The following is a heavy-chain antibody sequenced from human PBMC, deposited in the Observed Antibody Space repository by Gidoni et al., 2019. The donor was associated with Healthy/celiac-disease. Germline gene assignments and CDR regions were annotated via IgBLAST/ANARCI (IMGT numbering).Heavy chain of an antibody. J-gene: IGHJ3*02. CDR2: ISYDGSNK. CDR1: GLTFSSNA. Sequence: QVQLVESGGVVVEPGRSLSISCAASGLTFSSNAMNWVRQAPGKGLEWVAVISYDGSNKYYADSVKGRFTITRDNSKNTLYLQMNSLRAEDTAVYYCARDMGYLDAFDIWGQGTMVTVSS. D-gene: IGHD2-15*01. V-gene: IGHV3-30-3*01. CDR3: ARDMGYLDAFDI.